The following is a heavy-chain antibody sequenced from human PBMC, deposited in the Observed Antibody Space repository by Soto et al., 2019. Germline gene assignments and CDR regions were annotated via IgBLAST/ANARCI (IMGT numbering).Heavy chain of an antibody. D-gene: IGHD5-18*01. CDR3: ARDKGAAMARLYYYYGMDV. CDR1: GFTFSSYW. Sequence: GSLRLSCAASGFTFSSYWMSWVRQAPGKGLEWVANIKQDGSEKYYVDSVKGRFTISRDNAKNSLYLQMNSLRAEDTAVYYCARDKGAAMARLYYYYGMDVWGQGTTVTSP. CDR2: IKQDGSEK. V-gene: IGHV3-7*01. J-gene: IGHJ6*02.